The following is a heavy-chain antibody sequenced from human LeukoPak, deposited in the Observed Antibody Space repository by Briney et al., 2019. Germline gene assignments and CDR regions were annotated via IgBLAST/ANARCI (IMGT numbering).Heavy chain of an antibody. Sequence: GSLRLSCAASGFTFNTFNMNWVRQAPGKGLEWVSSITSGGDYIYYADSVKGRFTTSRDNAKNSLSLQLNSLRVEDPAVYYCARGHYDVLAASYKWTPDYWGQGTLVTVSS. D-gene: IGHD3-9*01. V-gene: IGHV3-21*01. CDR1: GFTFNTFN. CDR3: ARGHYDVLAASYKWTPDY. J-gene: IGHJ4*02. CDR2: ITSGGDYI.